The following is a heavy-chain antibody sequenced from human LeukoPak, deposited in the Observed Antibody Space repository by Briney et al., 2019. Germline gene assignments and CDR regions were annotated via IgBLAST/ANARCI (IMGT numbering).Heavy chain of an antibody. J-gene: IGHJ6*02. CDR3: ARERQQLGYYYGMDV. V-gene: IGHV3-48*03. CDR2: ISSSGSTI. D-gene: IGHD6-13*01. Sequence: GGSLRLSCAASGFTFSSYEMNWVRQAPGKGLEWVSYISSSGSTIYYADSVKGRFTTSRDNAKNSLYLQMNSLRAEDTAVYYCARERQQLGYYYGMDVWGQGTTVTVSS. CDR1: GFTFSSYE.